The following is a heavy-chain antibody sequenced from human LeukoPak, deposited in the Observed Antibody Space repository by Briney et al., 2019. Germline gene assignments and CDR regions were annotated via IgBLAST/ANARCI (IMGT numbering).Heavy chain of an antibody. Sequence: GGSLRLSCAASGFTFSSYAMSWVRQTPGKGLEWVSAISGSGGSTYYADSVKGRFTISRDNSKNTLCLQMNSLRAEDTAVYYCAKGQYYYDSSGYYDYWGQGTLVTVSS. V-gene: IGHV3-23*01. D-gene: IGHD3-22*01. CDR3: AKGQYYYDSSGYYDY. CDR1: GFTFSSYA. CDR2: ISGSGGST. J-gene: IGHJ4*02.